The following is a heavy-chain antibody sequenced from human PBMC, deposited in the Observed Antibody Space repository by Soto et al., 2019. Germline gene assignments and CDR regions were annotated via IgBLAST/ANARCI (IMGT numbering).Heavy chain of an antibody. CDR2: IRSKAYGGTT. J-gene: IGHJ6*02. V-gene: IGHV3-49*04. Sequence: PGGSLRLSCTASGFTFGDYAMSWVRQAPGKGLEWVGFIRSKAYGGTTEYAASVKGRFTISRDDSKSIAYLQMNSLKTEDTAVYYCTRRSGYYISGMDVWGQGTTVTV. D-gene: IGHD3-3*01. CDR3: TRRSGYYISGMDV. CDR1: GFTFGDYA.